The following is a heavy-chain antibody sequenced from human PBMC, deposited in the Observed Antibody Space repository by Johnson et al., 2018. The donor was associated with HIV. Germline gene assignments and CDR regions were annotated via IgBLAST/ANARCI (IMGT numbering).Heavy chain of an antibody. Sequence: QMLLVESGGGLVQPGGSLRLSCAASGFTFSNAWMSWVRQAPGKGLEWVTFIQYDGSNKYYADSVKGRFTISRDNSKNTVYLQMNSRRAEDTAVYYCAKVSGYYDSLSAGGAFDIWGQGTVVTVS. CDR1: GFTFSNAW. CDR3: AKVSGYYDSLSAGGAFDI. D-gene: IGHD3-22*01. V-gene: IGHV3-30*02. J-gene: IGHJ3*02. CDR2: IQYDGSNK.